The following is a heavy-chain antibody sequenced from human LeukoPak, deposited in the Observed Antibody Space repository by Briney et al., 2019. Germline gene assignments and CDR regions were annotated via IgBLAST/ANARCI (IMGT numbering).Heavy chain of an antibody. J-gene: IGHJ4*02. Sequence: GGSLRLSCAASGFTVSTNYMSWVRQAPGKGLEWVSIIYSGSNTFYADSVKGRFTISRDSSTNTVYLQMNSLRAEDTAVYYCARGPSSSWYLDWGQGTLVTVSS. D-gene: IGHD6-13*01. CDR2: IYSGSNT. CDR1: GFTVSTNY. V-gene: IGHV3-53*01. CDR3: ARGPSSSWYLD.